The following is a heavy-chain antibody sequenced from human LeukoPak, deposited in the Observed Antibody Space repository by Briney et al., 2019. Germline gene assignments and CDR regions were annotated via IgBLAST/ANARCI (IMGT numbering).Heavy chain of an antibody. CDR2: INHSGST. CDR1: GGSFTGYY. Sequence: PSETLSLTCAVYGGSFTGYYWSWIRQPPGKGLEWIAEINHSGSTNYNPSLKSRVTISVDTSKNQFSLKLSSVTAADTAVYYCARTRLGFDPWGQGTLVTVSS. J-gene: IGHJ5*02. V-gene: IGHV4-34*01. CDR3: ARTRLGFDP. D-gene: IGHD2-2*01.